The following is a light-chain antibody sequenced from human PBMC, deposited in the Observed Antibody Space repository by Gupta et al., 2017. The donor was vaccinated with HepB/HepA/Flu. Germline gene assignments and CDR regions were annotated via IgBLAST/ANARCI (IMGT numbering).Light chain of an antibody. V-gene: IGKV3-20*01. CDR3: QQYGSSPWT. CDR1: QSVSSSY. Sequence: EIGLTQSPGPLSLSPGERAALSCRASQSVSSSYLAWYQQKPGQAPRLLIYGASSRATGIPDRFSGSGSGTDFTLTISRLEPEDFAVYYCQQYGSSPWTFGQGTKVEIK. CDR2: GAS. J-gene: IGKJ1*01.